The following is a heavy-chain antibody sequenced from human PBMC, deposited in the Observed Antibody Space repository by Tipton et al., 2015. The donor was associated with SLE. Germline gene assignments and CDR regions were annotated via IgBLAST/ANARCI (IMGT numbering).Heavy chain of an antibody. CDR2: INQDGNTK. V-gene: IGHV3-7*01. Sequence: GSLRLSCEASGFIFYNHWMSWVRQTPGKGLEWVAMINQDGNTKHYVDSVKGRFTISRDNAKNSLFLQMNSLRAGDTAVYYCARHGLRNVADHWYFDLWGRGTLVTVSS. CDR3: ARHGLRNVADHWYFDL. J-gene: IGHJ2*01. CDR1: GFIFYNHW. D-gene: IGHD6-19*01.